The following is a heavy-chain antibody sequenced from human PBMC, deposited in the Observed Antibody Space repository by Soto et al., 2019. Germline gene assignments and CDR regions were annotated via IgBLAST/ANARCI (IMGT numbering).Heavy chain of an antibody. D-gene: IGHD2-8*01. CDR2: IYWNEDK. CDR1: AFSLGTNGVG. CDR3: VHTVMVHTITGGHYFDY. J-gene: IGHJ4*02. Sequence: AGPTLVNPTQTLTLTCTFSAFSLGTNGVGVGWIRQPPGKPLEWLAVIYWNEDKRYSRSLKSRLSITKDTSKNQVVLTMTTMDPVDTATYYCVHTVMVHTITGGHYFDYXGPGILVTVS. V-gene: IGHV2-5*01.